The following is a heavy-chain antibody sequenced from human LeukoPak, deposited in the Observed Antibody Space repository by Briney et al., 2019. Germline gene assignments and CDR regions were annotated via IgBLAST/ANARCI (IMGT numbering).Heavy chain of an antibody. V-gene: IGHV2-5*01. CDR2: IYWNDDK. J-gene: IGHJ4*02. CDR3: AHRSAVAGSFLRMGYFDY. Sequence: SGPTLVKPTQTLTLTCTFSGFSLSTSGVGVGWIRQPPGKALGWLALIYWNDDKRYSPSLKSRLTITKDTSKNQVVLTMTNMDPVDTATYYCAHRSAVAGSFLRMGYFDYWGQGTLVTVSS. D-gene: IGHD6-19*01. CDR1: GFSLSTSGVG.